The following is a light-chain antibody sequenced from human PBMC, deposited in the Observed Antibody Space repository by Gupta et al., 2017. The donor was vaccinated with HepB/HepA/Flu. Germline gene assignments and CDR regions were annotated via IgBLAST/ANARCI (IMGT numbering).Light chain of an antibody. J-gene: IGLJ2*01. Sequence: QSVLPQPPSASGTPRQRVTISCSGSSSHIGSNTVNWYQQLPGTAPKLLIYGNTQRPSGVPDRFSGSKSGTSASLAISGLQSEDEADYYCAAWEDSLNGVFGGGTKLTVL. V-gene: IGLV1-44*01. CDR3: AAWEDSLNGV. CDR1: SSHIGSNT. CDR2: GNT.